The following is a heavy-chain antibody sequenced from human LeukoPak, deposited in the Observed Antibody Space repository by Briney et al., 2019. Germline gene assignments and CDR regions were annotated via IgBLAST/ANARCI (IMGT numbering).Heavy chain of an antibody. D-gene: IGHD2-2*01. Sequence: ASVKVSCKASGYTFTSYDINWVRQATGQGLEWMGWMNPNSGNTGYAQKFQGRVTMTRNTSISTAYMELNSLRAEDTAVYYCAKAPIRYQLLWEAYYMDVWGKGTTVTVSS. CDR2: MNPNSGNT. CDR1: GYTFTSYD. J-gene: IGHJ6*03. CDR3: AKAPIRYQLLWEAYYMDV. V-gene: IGHV1-8*01.